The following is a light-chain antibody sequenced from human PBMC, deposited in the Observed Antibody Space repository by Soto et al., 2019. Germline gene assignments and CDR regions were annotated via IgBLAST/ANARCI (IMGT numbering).Light chain of an antibody. J-gene: IGKJ2*01. V-gene: IGKV3-20*01. Sequence: EIVLTQSTGTLSLSPGERAKLSCRASQSINSAYLGWCQQKPGQAPRLLILGTSCRASGIPDRFSGSGSGSDLTLTSTTLEPADVAMYCSLQYGFAPYTFGQGTKLAI. CDR3: LQYGFAPYT. CDR2: GTS. CDR1: QSINSAY.